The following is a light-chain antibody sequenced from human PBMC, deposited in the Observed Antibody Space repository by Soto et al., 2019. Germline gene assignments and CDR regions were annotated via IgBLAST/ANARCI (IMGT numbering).Light chain of an antibody. V-gene: IGLV1-51*01. CDR2: DDD. J-gene: IGLJ1*01. Sequence: VLTQPPSVSAAPGQKVTISCSGSSSNIGGNSVSWYQQLPGTAPKPLIYDDDKRPSGIPDRFSGSKSGTSATLGITGFQTGDEADYYCGSWDSILSAYLVGTGNEV. CDR3: GSWDSILSAYL. CDR1: SSNIGGNS.